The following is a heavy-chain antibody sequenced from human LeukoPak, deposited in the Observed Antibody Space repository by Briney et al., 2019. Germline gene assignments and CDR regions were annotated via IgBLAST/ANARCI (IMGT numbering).Heavy chain of an antibody. Sequence: KGGESLKISCNISGYRLTNNWLGWMRQVPGKGLECMGLIYPGDSDTRYSPSFQGQVTFSVDMSISTAYLQWSGLKTSDTAIYYCVRFGLTSSLDYWGQGTLVTVSS. CDR2: IYPGDSDT. CDR1: GYRLTNNW. D-gene: IGHD1-1*01. V-gene: IGHV5-51*01. J-gene: IGHJ4*02. CDR3: VRFGLTSSLDY.